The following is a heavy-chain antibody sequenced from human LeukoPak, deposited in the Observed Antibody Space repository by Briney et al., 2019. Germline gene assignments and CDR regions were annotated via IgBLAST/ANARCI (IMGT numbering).Heavy chain of an antibody. CDR1: GFTFSSYA. V-gene: IGHV3-30-3*01. CDR2: ISYDGSNK. J-gene: IGHJ4*02. D-gene: IGHD6-19*01. Sequence: PGRSLRLSCAASGFTFSSYAMHWVRQAPGKGLEWVAVISYDGSNKYYADSVKGRFTISRDNSKNTLYLQMNSLRAEDTAVYYCASEYSSGSPPDYWGQGTLVTVSS. CDR3: ASEYSSGSPPDY.